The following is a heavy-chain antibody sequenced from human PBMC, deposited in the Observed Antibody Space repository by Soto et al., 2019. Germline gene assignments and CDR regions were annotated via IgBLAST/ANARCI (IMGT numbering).Heavy chain of an antibody. CDR3: ATESSGSSPLHFDL. Sequence: QLQLQESGPGLVKPSQTLSLTCSVSGGSVSSGVHYWSWIRQPPGKGLEWIGYVYYTGSTYYNPSLESRVTISLATSKNQFSPKMNSVTASDAAVYFCATESSGSSPLHFDLWGQGALVTVSS. CDR1: GGSVSSGVHY. J-gene: IGHJ4*02. V-gene: IGHV4-30-4*01. D-gene: IGHD3-22*01. CDR2: VYYTGST.